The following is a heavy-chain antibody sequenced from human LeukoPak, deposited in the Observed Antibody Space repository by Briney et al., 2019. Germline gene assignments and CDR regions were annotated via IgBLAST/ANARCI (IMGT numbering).Heavy chain of an antibody. CDR3: AAPSRIQLDY. Sequence: SVKVSCKASGFTFTSSAVQWVRQARGRRLEWIGWIVVGSGNTNYAQMFQGRVTITRDMSTSTAYTELSSLRSEDTAVYYCAAPSRIQLDYWGQGTLVTVSS. J-gene: IGHJ4*02. CDR1: GFTFTSSA. D-gene: IGHD5-18*01. V-gene: IGHV1-58*01. CDR2: IVVGSGNT.